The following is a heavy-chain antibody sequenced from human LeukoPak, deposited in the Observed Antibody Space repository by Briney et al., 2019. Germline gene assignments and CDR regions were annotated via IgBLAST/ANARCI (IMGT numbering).Heavy chain of an antibody. J-gene: IGHJ3*02. CDR3: AKDQMQWLVPTGDAFDI. D-gene: IGHD6-19*01. V-gene: IGHV3-23*01. Sequence: GGSLRLSCAASGFTFSSYAMSWVRQAPGKGLEWVSAISGSGGSTYYADSVKGRFTISRDNSKNTLYLQMNSLRAEDTAVYYCAKDQMQWLVPTGDAFDIWGQGTMVTVSP. CDR1: GFTFSSYA. CDR2: ISGSGGST.